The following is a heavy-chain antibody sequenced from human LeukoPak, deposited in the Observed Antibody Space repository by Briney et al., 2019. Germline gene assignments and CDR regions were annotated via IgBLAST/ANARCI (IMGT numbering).Heavy chain of an antibody. D-gene: IGHD2/OR15-2a*01. V-gene: IGHV3-74*01. CDR3: ANGAFRLYYVDV. CDR1: GFTFSSYW. Sequence: PGGSLRLSCAASGFTFSSYWMHWVRQAPGKGLMWVSRINMDGSTTNYADSVKGRFTISRDNAKNTLYLEMNSLRAEDTAVYFCANGAFRLYYVDVWGKGTTVTVSS. CDR2: INMDGSTT. J-gene: IGHJ6*03.